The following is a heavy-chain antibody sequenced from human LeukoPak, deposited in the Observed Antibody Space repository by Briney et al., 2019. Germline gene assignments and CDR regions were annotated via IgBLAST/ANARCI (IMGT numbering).Heavy chain of an antibody. V-gene: IGHV1-69*05. J-gene: IGHJ6*03. CDR3: ARALGDTIAYYYYMDV. CDR1: GGTFSSYA. D-gene: IGHD3-3*02. Sequence: SVKVSCKASGGTFSSYAISRVRQAPGQGLEWMGGIIPIFGTANYAQKFQGRVTITTDESTSTAYMELSSLRSADTAVYYCARALGDTIAYYYYMDVWGKGTTVTVSS. CDR2: IIPIFGTA.